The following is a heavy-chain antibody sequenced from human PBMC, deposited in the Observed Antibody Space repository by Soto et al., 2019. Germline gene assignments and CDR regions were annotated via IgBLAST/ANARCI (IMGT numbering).Heavy chain of an antibody. D-gene: IGHD3-22*01. Sequence: SVKVSCKGSGNTFTYVYLHWVRQAPGQALEWMGWITPFNGNTKYAQKFQDRVTFTGDTSLSTAYMELSSLRSDDTAMFYCASGRYDASGYFDYWGQGTLVTVSS. CDR3: ASGRYDASGYFDY. J-gene: IGHJ4*02. V-gene: IGHV1-45*02. CDR2: ITPFNGNT. CDR1: GNTFTYVY.